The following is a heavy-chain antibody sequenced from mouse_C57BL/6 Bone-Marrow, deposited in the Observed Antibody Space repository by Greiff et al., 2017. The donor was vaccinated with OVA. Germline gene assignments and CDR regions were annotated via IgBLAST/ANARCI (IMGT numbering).Heavy chain of an antibody. CDR2: INPNNGGT. CDR3: ARRWLLRAMDY. V-gene: IGHV1-18*01. Sequence: VQLQQSGPELVKPGASVKIPCKASGYTFTDYNMDWVKQSHGKSLEWIGDINPNNGGTIYNQKFKGKATLTVDKSSSTAYMELRSLTSEDTAVYYCARRWLLRAMDYWGQGTSVTVSS. CDR1: GYTFTDYN. D-gene: IGHD2-3*01. J-gene: IGHJ4*01.